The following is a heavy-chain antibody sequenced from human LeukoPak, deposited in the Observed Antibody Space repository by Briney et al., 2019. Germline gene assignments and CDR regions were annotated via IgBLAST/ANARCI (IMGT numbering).Heavy chain of an antibody. CDR3: TRDYYDSSGLPFDY. D-gene: IGHD3-22*01. J-gene: IGHJ4*02. Sequence: PGGSLRLSCAGSGHSFRSHSMNWVRQAPGKGLEWVPSISSISHYIYYADSVKGRFTISRDNAKNSLYLQMNSLRAEDTALYYCTRDYYDSSGLPFDYWGQGTLVTVSS. V-gene: IGHV3-21*01. CDR2: ISSISHYI. CDR1: GHSFRSHS.